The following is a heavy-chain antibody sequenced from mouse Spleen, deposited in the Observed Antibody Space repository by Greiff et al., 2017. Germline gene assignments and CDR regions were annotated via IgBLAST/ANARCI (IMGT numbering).Heavy chain of an antibody. J-gene: IGHJ4*01. CDR3: ARSDPLYYAMDY. CDR1: GYTFTSYW. CDR2: IDPSDSYT. V-gene: IGHV1-69*01. Sequence: QVQLQQPGAELVMPGASVKLSCKASGYTFTSYWMHWVKQRPGQGLEWIGEIDPSDSYTNYNQKFKGKATLTVDKSSSTAYMQLSSLTSEDSAVYYCARSDPLYYAMDYWGQGTSVTVSS.